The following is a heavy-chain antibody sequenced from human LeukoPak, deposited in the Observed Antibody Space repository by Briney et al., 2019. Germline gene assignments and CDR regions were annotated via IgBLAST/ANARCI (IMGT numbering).Heavy chain of an antibody. J-gene: IGHJ3*02. CDR3: AKDLSSWGPSSDAFDI. D-gene: IGHD3-16*01. V-gene: IGHV3-23*01. Sequence: GGSLRLSCAVPGFTFSSYGMSRVRQAPGKGLEWVSAISGSGANTYYADSVKGRFTISRDNSKNTLYVQMNSLRAQDTALYYCAKDLSSWGPSSDAFDIWGQGTMVTVSS. CDR1: GFTFSSYG. CDR2: ISGSGANT.